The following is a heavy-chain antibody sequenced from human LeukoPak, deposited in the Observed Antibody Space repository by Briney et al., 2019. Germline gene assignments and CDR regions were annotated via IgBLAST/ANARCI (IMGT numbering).Heavy chain of an antibody. CDR1: GGSFSGYY. CDR2: INHSGST. D-gene: IGHD3-10*01. CDR3: ARGRITMVRGVPFDY. V-gene: IGHV4-34*01. J-gene: IGHJ4*02. Sequence: PSETLSLTCAVYGGSFSGYYWSWIRQPPGKGLDWIGEINHSGSTNYNPSLKSRVTISVDTSKNQFSLKLSSVTAADTAVYYCARGRITMVRGVPFDYWGQGTLVTVSS.